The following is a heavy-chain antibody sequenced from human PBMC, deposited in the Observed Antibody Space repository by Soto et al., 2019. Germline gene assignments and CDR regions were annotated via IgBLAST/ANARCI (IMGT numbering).Heavy chain of an antibody. D-gene: IGHD6-13*01. V-gene: IGHV4-38-2*01. CDR3: ARSLLTSSWYAGY. CDR2: IYHSGTT. Sequence: PXETLSLTCFVSGYSISSGYYWGWIRQPPGKGLEWIGSIYHSGTTYYNPSLKSRVTISLDTSRNQFSLKLTSVTAADTAVYYCARSLLTSSWYAGYWGQGTLFTVSS. CDR1: GYSISSGYY. J-gene: IGHJ4*02.